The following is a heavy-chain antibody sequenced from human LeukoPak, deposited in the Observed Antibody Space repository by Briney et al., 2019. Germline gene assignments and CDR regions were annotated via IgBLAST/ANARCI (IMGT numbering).Heavy chain of an antibody. CDR2: ISYDGSNK. CDR3: ARVGKRWLQLWYAFDI. CDR1: GFTFSSYA. J-gene: IGHJ3*02. Sequence: GGSLRLSCAASGFTFSSYAMHWVRQAPGKGLEWVAVISYDGSNKYCADSVKGRFTISRDNSKNTLYLQMNSLRAEDTAVYYCARVGKRWLQLWYAFDIWGQGTMVTVSS. V-gene: IGHV3-30*04. D-gene: IGHD5-24*01.